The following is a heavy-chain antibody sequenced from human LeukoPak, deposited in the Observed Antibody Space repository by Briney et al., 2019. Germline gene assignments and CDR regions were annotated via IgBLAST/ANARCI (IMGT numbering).Heavy chain of an antibody. J-gene: IGHJ4*02. CDR2: ISSSSSYI. Sequence: GSLRLSCAASGFTFSSYWMHWVRQAPGKGLEWVSSISSSSSYIYYADSVKGRFTISRHNAKNSLYLQMNSLRAEDTAVYYCARILWFGEFSFDYWGQGTLVTVSS. V-gene: IGHV3-21*01. D-gene: IGHD3-10*01. CDR1: GFTFSSYW. CDR3: ARILWFGEFSFDY.